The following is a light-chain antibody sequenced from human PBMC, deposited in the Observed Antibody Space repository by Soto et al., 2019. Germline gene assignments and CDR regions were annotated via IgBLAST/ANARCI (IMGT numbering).Light chain of an antibody. Sequence: EIVMTQSPATLSVSPGERATLSCRASQSVNDNVAWYQHKAGQAPRLLMYGTSIMSTGIPARFSGSGSETEFTLTIGSLQSEDFAVYYCQQYNKWPITFGGGTKVEIK. J-gene: IGKJ4*01. CDR2: GTS. V-gene: IGKV3-15*01. CDR1: QSVNDN. CDR3: QQYNKWPIT.